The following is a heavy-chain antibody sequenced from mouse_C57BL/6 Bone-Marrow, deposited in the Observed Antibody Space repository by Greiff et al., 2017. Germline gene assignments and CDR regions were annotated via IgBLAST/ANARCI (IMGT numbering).Heavy chain of an antibody. V-gene: IGHV5-4*03. CDR2: ISDGGSYT. J-gene: IGHJ4*01. Sequence: DVKLVESGGGLVKPGGSLKLSCAASGFTFSSYAMSWVRQTPEKRLEWVATISDGGSYTYYPDNVKGRFTISRDNAKNNLYLQMSHLKSEDTAMYYCARGHSNYEDYYAMDYWGQGTSVTVSS. CDR3: ARGHSNYEDYYAMDY. D-gene: IGHD2-5*01. CDR1: GFTFSSYA.